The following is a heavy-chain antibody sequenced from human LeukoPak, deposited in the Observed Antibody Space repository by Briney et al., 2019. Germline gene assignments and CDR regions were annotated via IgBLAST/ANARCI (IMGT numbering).Heavy chain of an antibody. J-gene: IGHJ4*02. V-gene: IGHV4-59*01. CDR1: GGSISSYY. D-gene: IGHD3-9*01. CDR3: ARSPPLRYFDWLSYSPAAPFDY. Sequence: SETLSLTCTVPGGSISSYYWSWIRQPPGKGLGWVGYIYYSGSTNYNPYLKSRVTISVDTSKNQFSLKLSSVTAAHTAVYYCARSPPLRYFDWLSYSPAAPFDYWGQGTLVTVSS. CDR2: IYYSGST.